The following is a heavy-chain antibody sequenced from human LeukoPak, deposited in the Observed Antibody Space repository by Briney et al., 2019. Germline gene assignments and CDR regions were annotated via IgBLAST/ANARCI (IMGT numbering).Heavy chain of an antibody. Sequence: GGSLRLSCAASGFTFSDYSMNWVRQAPGKGLEWVSYISTSSSSIYYADSVKGRFTISRDNAKNSLYLQMNSLRAEDTAVYCCARDYIRRFDPWGQGTLVTVSS. CDR3: ARDYIRRFDP. J-gene: IGHJ5*02. CDR1: GFTFSDYS. CDR2: ISTSSSSI. V-gene: IGHV3-48*04.